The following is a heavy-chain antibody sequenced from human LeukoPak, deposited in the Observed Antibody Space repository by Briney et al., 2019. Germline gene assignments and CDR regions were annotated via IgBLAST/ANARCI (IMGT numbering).Heavy chain of an antibody. CDR1: GFTVSSNY. CDR2: IFSGGST. D-gene: IGHD2-2*01. J-gene: IGHJ3*02. V-gene: IGHV3-66*01. Sequence: PGGSLRLSCAASGFTVSSNYMSWVRQAPGQGLEWVSAIFSGGSTYYADSVKGRFTISRDNSKNTLYLQMNSLRAEDTAVYYCAKGEGIVVVPIDIWGQGTMVTVSS. CDR3: AKGEGIVVVPIDI.